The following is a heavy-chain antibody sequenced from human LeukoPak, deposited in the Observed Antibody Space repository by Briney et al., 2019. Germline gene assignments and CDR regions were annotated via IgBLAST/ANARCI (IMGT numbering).Heavy chain of an antibody. D-gene: IGHD6-13*01. CDR1: GFIVSSNY. Sequence: GGSLRLSCAASGFIVSSNYVSWVRQAPGKGLEWVSVIYSAGSAYYADSVKGRFTISRDNSKNTLYLQMNSLRAEDTAVYYCAKAAADWGGFGPWGQGTLVTVSS. CDR3: AKAAADWGGFGP. J-gene: IGHJ5*02. V-gene: IGHV3-53*01. CDR2: IYSAGSA.